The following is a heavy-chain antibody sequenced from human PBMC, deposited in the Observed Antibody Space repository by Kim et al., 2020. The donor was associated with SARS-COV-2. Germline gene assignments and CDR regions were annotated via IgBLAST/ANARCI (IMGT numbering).Heavy chain of an antibody. CDR1: GGSIGSYY. CDR3: ARHHRRGGDYLNYFNP. CDR2: VFYNGYT. J-gene: IGHJ5*02. V-gene: IGHV4-59*08. D-gene: IGHD4-17*01. Sequence: SETLSLTCTVSGGSIGSYYWSWIRQPPGKGLEWIGYVFYNGYTNYNPSLESRVTILVDTSKNQFSLNLTSVTAADTAVYYCARHHRRGGDYLNYFNPWG.